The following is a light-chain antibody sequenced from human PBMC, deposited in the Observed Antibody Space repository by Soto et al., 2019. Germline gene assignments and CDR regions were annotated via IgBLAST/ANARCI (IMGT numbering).Light chain of an antibody. CDR2: GAS. J-gene: IGKJ1*01. Sequence: EIVLTQSPGTLSLSPGERATLSCRASQSVSSSYLAWYQQKPGQAPRLLIYGASTRATGIPARFSGSGSGTDFTLTISCLQSEDFATYYCQQYYSYPWTFGQGTKVDI. CDR3: QQYYSYPWT. V-gene: IGKV3-20*01. CDR1: QSVSSSY.